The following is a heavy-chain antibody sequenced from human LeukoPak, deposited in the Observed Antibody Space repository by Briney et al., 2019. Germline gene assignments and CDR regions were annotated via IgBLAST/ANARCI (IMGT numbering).Heavy chain of an antibody. Sequence: PGGSLRLSCAASGFTFSSYAMHWVRQAPGKGLEWVAVISYDGSNKYYADSVKGRFTISRDNSKNTLYLQMNSLRAEDTAVYYCARDYFTMIVVAPDYWGQGTLVTVSS. J-gene: IGHJ4*02. CDR3: ARDYFTMIVVAPDY. CDR1: GFTFSSYA. CDR2: ISYDGSNK. D-gene: IGHD3-22*01. V-gene: IGHV3-30-3*01.